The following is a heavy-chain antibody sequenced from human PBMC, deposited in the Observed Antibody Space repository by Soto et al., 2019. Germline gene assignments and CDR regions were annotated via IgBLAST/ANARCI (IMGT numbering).Heavy chain of an antibody. V-gene: IGHV4-31*03. CDR1: GGSISSGGYY. D-gene: IGHD3-3*01. CDR3: ARDRPSITIFGVGPGVGMDV. CDR2: IYYSGST. J-gene: IGHJ6*02. Sequence: SETLSLTCTVSGGSISSGGYYWSWIRQHPGKGLEWIGYIYYSGSTYYNPSLKSRVTISVDTSKNQFSLKLSSVTAADTAVYYCARDRPSITIFGVGPGVGMDVWGQGTTVTVSS.